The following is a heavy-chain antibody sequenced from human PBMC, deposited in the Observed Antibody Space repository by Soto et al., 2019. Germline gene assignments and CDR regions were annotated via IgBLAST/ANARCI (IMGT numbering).Heavy chain of an antibody. D-gene: IGHD3-22*01. CDR3: AKVGSFYENYDDWYFDL. J-gene: IGHJ2*01. V-gene: IGHV3-23*01. Sequence: EVPLLESGGGLVQPGGSLRLSCAASGFTFSTYAMTWVRQAPGKGLEWVSAITRSGGDTIYVDSVKGRFTISRDNSRITLHLQMNSLRAVDTAVYYCAKVGSFYENYDDWYFDLWGRGTLVTVSS. CDR2: ITRSGGDT. CDR1: GFTFSTYA.